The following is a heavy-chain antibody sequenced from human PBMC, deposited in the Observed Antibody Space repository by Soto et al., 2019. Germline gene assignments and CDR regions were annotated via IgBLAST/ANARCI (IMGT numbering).Heavy chain of an antibody. CDR2: IYPGDSDT. D-gene: IGHD6-6*01. J-gene: IGHJ4*02. CDR3: EAYSGSSGRHFDY. V-gene: IGHV5-51*01. Sequence: PGESLKISCKGSGYSFTNYWIGWVRQMPGEGLEWMGMIYPGDSDTRYSPSFQGQVTISADKSISTAYLQWSSLKASDTAMYYCEAYSGSSGRHFDYWGQGTLVTVSS. CDR1: GYSFTNYW.